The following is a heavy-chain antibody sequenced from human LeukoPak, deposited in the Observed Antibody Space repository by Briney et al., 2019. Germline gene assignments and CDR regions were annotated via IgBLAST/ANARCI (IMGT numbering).Heavy chain of an antibody. Sequence: GGSLRLSCAASGFTFSSYGMHWVRQAPGKGLEWVAVIWYDGSNKYYADSVKGRFTISRDNSKNTLSLHMNSLRAEDTAVYYCARDLTYNSWYYFDSWGQGTLVTVSS. CDR1: GFTFSSYG. CDR3: ARDLTYNSWYYFDS. V-gene: IGHV3-33*01. D-gene: IGHD6-13*01. CDR2: IWYDGSNK. J-gene: IGHJ4*02.